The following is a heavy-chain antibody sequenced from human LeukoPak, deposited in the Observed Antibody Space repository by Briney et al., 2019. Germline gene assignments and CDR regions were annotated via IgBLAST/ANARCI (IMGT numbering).Heavy chain of an antibody. Sequence: SETLSLTXTVSGGSISGSYWSWIRQPPGKGLEWIAYMYNSGGTNYNPSLKSRVTISIDTSKNQFSLKLSSVTAADTAVYYCASISGSYYGNAFDIWGPGTMVTVSS. J-gene: IGHJ3*02. CDR1: GGSISGSY. D-gene: IGHD1-26*01. CDR2: MYNSGGT. CDR3: ASISGSYYGNAFDI. V-gene: IGHV4-59*08.